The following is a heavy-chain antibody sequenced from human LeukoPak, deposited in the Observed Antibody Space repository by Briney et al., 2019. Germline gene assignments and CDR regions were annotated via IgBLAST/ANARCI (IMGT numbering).Heavy chain of an antibody. J-gene: IGHJ4*02. V-gene: IGHV4-34*01. CDR2: INHSGST. D-gene: IGHD3-22*01. CDR3: ARRVPGDYYDSSGYLDY. Sequence: SETLSLTCAVYGGSFSGYYWSWIRQPPGKGLEWIGEINHSGSTNYNPSLKSRVTISVDTSKNQFSLELSSVTAADTAVYYCARRVPGDYYDSSGYLDYWGQGTLVTVSS. CDR1: GGSFSGYY.